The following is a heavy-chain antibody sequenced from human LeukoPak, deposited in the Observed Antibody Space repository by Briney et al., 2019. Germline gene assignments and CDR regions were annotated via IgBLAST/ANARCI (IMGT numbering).Heavy chain of an antibody. CDR1: GFTVSSNY. V-gene: IGHV3-53*01. CDR3: ARSAPAGFSYYSYYMDV. J-gene: IGHJ6*03. D-gene: IGHD6-13*01. CDR2: IYSGGST. Sequence: GGSLRLSCAASGFTVSSNYMSWVRQAPGKGLEWVSVIYSGGSTYYADSVKGRFTISRDNSKNTLYLQMNSLRAEDTAVYYCARSAPAGFSYYSYYMDVWGKGTTVTISS.